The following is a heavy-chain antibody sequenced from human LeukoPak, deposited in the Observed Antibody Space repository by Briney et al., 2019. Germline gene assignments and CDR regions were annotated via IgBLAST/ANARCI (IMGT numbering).Heavy chain of an antibody. D-gene: IGHD1-26*01. Sequence: GGSLRLTCSASGFTFSGYAMHWIRQAPGKGLEWVAVISYNGSNKYYADSVKGRFTISRDNSKNTLYLQMNSLRAEDTAVYYCARTFLWELPTDYSYHYMDVWGKGTTVTVSS. CDR2: ISYNGSNK. J-gene: IGHJ6*03. CDR3: ARTFLWELPTDYSYHYMDV. V-gene: IGHV3-30-3*01. CDR1: GFTFSGYA.